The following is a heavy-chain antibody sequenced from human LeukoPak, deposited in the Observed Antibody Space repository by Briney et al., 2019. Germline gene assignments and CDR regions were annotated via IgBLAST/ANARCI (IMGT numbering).Heavy chain of an antibody. Sequence: SETLSLTCTVSAGSISNYYWSWIRQPPGKGLEWIGYISYSGSTNYNPSLKSRVTISVDTSKNQFSLKLSSVTAADTAVYYCASTLARYCSSTSCYPKQFDYWGQGTLVTVSS. V-gene: IGHV4-59*08. CDR3: ASTLARYCSSTSCYPKQFDY. CDR1: AGSISNYY. CDR2: ISYSGST. J-gene: IGHJ4*02. D-gene: IGHD2-2*01.